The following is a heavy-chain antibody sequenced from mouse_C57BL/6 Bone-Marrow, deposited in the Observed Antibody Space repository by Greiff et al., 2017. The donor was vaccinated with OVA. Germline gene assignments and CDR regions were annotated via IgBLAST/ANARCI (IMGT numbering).Heavy chain of an antibody. CDR3: ARMDGYQYYFDY. D-gene: IGHD2-3*01. J-gene: IGHJ2*01. CDR1: GFSLTSYG. CDR2: IWSGGST. Sequence: VMLVESGPGLVQPSQSLSITCTVSGFSLTSYGVHWVRQSPGKGLEWLGVIWSGGSTDYNAAFISRLSISKDNSKSQVFFKMNSLQADDTAIYYCARMDGYQYYFDYWGQGTTLTVSS. V-gene: IGHV2-2*01.